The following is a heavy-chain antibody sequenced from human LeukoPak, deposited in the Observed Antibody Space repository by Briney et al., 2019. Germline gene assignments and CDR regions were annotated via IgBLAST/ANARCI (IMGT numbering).Heavy chain of an antibody. V-gene: IGHV1-69*13. J-gene: IGHJ4*02. CDR3: ARGPRGGYSYGFGMWHYFDY. D-gene: IGHD5-18*01. CDR1: GGTFSSYA. Sequence: SVKVSCKASGGTFSSYAISWVRQAPGQGLEWMGGIIPIFGTANYAQKFQGRVTITADESTSTAYMELSSLRSGDTAVYYCARGPRGGYSYGFGMWHYFDYWGQGTLVTVSS. CDR2: IIPIFGTA.